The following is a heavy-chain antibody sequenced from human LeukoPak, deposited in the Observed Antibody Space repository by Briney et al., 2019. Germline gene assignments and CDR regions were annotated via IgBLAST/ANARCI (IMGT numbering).Heavy chain of an antibody. CDR2: ISYVGSNK. Sequence: PGRSLRLSCAASGFTLSSYGTHWVRQAPGKGLEWVAVISYVGSNKYYADSVKGRFTISRDNSKNTLYLQMNSLRAEDTAVYYCAKDTIDYWGQGTLVTVSS. V-gene: IGHV3-30*18. CDR1: GFTLSSYG. CDR3: AKDTIDY. J-gene: IGHJ4*02.